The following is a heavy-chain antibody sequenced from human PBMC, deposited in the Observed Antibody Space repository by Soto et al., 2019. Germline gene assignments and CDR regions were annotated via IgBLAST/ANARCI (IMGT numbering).Heavy chain of an antibody. D-gene: IGHD2-2*01. Sequence: SETLSLTCTVSGGSISSGPYSWGWIRQPPGKGLEWIGTFYYSGSTNYNPSLESRVTISVDTSKNQFSLKVSSVPAADTAVYYCARLGGYCSSTSCYGYYGMDVRGQQTTLTVSS. CDR1: GGSISSGPYS. CDR2: FYYSGST. J-gene: IGHJ6*02. V-gene: IGHV4-39*01. CDR3: ARLGGYCSSTSCYGYYGMDV.